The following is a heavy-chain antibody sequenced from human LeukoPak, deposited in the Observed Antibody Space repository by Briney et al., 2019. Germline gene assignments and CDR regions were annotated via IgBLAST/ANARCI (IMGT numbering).Heavy chain of an antibody. J-gene: IGHJ4*02. CDR2: MNPNSGNT. Sequence: ASVKVSCKASGYTFTSYDINWVRQATGQGLEWMGWMNPNSGNTGYAQKFQGRVTMTRNPSISTAYMELSSLRSEDTAVYYCARAKTDGDYVDYWGQGTLATVSS. CDR3: ARAKTDGDYVDY. D-gene: IGHD4-17*01. V-gene: IGHV1-8*01. CDR1: GYTFTSYD.